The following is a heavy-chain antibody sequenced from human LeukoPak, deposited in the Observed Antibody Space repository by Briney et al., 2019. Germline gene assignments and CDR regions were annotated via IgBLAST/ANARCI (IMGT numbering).Heavy chain of an antibody. J-gene: IGHJ4*02. CDR3: AKAFAFVGANFFDY. Sequence: GGSLKLSGAPSGFTFSIYAMSWVGQAPGKGLEWVSAIGDTTYYADSVEGRFTISRDNSKNTLYLQMNSLRAEDAAIYYCAKAFAFVGANFFDYWGQGTLVTVSS. CDR1: GFTFSIYA. V-gene: IGHV3-23*01. D-gene: IGHD1-26*01. CDR2: IGDTT.